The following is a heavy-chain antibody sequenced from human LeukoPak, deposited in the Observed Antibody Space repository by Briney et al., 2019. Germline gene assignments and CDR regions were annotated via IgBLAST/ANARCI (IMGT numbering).Heavy chain of an antibody. Sequence: GGSLRLSCAASGFTFSSYAMHWVRQAPGKGLEWVAVISYDGSNKYYADSVKGRFTISRDNSKNTLYLQMNSLRAEDTAVYYCAVSSSTFDHWGQGTLVTVSS. J-gene: IGHJ4*02. D-gene: IGHD6-6*01. V-gene: IGHV3-30-3*01. CDR2: ISYDGSNK. CDR1: GFTFSSYA. CDR3: AVSSSTFDH.